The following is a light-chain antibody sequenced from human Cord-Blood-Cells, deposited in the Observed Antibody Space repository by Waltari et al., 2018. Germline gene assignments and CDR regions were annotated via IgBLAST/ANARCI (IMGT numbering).Light chain of an antibody. Sequence: MVLTQSPATLSLSPGERATLSCRASKSVSSYLSWYQQKPGQAPSPLIYDASNRATGIPARFSGSGSGTDFTLTISSLDPEDFAVYYCQQRSNWPPALTFGGGTKVEIK. CDR1: KSVSSY. CDR3: QQRSNWPPALT. V-gene: IGKV3-11*01. J-gene: IGKJ4*01. CDR2: DAS.